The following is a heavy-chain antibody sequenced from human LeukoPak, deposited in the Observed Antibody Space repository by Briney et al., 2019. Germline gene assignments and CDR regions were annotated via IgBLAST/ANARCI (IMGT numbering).Heavy chain of an antibody. Sequence: GGSLRLSCAAPGFTFRSYWMHWVRQTPGKGLVWVSHIKSDGSSTSNAESVKGRFTISRDNAKNTLYLQMNSLRAEDTAVYYCARDTSYGMDVWGQGTTVTVSS. CDR1: GFTFRSYW. CDR3: ARDTSYGMDV. V-gene: IGHV3-74*01. J-gene: IGHJ6*02. CDR2: IKSDGSST.